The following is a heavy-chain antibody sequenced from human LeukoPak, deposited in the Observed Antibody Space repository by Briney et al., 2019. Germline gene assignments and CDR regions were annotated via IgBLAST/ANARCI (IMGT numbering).Heavy chain of an antibody. V-gene: IGHV4-39*01. CDR2: IYYSGST. D-gene: IGHD6-6*01. Sequence: SETLSLPCTVSGGSISSSSYYWGWIRQPPGKGLEWIGSIYYSGSTYYNPSLKSRVTISVDTSKNQFSLKLSSVTAADTAVYYCARPGMGSSSSYWGQGTLVTVSS. CDR3: ARPGMGSSSSY. CDR1: GGSISSSSYY. J-gene: IGHJ4*02.